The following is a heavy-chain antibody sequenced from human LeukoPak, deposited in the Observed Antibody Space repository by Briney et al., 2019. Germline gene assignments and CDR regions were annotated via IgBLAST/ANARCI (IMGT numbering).Heavy chain of an antibody. Sequence: SETLSLTCTVSGGSISSYYWSWIRQPPGKGLEWIGYIYYSGSTYYNPSLKSRVTISVDTSKNQFSLKLSSVTAADTAVYYCARRVIGATGMDVWGQGTTVTVSS. CDR1: GGSISSYY. J-gene: IGHJ6*02. CDR2: IYYSGST. V-gene: IGHV4-59*08. D-gene: IGHD3-10*01. CDR3: ARRVIGATGMDV.